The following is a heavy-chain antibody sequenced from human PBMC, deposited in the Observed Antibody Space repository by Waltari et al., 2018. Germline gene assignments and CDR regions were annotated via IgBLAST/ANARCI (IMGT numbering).Heavy chain of an antibody. CDR3: APMGASRLTWTD. CDR1: GFSFSSYG. J-gene: IGHJ4*02. Sequence: EVQLVESGGGLVQPGGSLRLSCAASGFSFSSYGMNWVRQAPGKGLEWFAHISGGGYPIYYADSVKGRFTISRDNAKNSLFLQMNGLRAEDTAVYYCAPMGASRLTWTDWGQGTLVTVSS. V-gene: IGHV3-48*01. CDR2: ISGGGYPI. D-gene: IGHD1-26*01.